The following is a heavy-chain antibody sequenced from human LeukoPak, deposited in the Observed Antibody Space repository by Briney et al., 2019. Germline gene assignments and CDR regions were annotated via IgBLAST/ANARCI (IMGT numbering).Heavy chain of an antibody. CDR1: GGSISSGGYF. D-gene: IGHD2-15*01. CDR3: ARTVGYCSGGNCYSVGYLDH. V-gene: IGHV4-31*03. J-gene: IGHJ4*02. CDR2: IYYSGST. Sequence: PSETLSLTCTVSGGSISSGGYFWSWIRQHPGKGLEWIGYIYYSGSTYYNPSLKSRLTISVDTSNNHFSLKLSSVTAADTAVYYCARTVGYCSGGNCYSVGYLDHWGQGTLVSVSS.